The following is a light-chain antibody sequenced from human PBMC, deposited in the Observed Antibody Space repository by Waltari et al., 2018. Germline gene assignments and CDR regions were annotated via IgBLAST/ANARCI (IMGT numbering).Light chain of an antibody. CDR2: DVS. CDR1: SSDVGGYNY. J-gene: IGLJ1*01. Sequence: QSALTQPASVSGSPGQSITISCTGTSSDVGGYNYVSWYQQHPGKAPKLMIYDVSKRPSGVSHLFSGSKSGNTASLTISGLQAEDEADYYCSSYTSSSTVYVFGTGTKVTVL. CDR3: SSYTSSSTVYV. V-gene: IGLV2-14*01.